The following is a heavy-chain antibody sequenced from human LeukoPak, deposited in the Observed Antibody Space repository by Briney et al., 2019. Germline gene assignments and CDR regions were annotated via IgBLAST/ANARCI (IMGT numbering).Heavy chain of an antibody. CDR1: GGSISNTYYY. D-gene: IGHD2-2*01. CDR3: ARHEEYCGGTSCLGYAFDM. CDR2: IYYSGST. V-gene: IGHV4-39*01. J-gene: IGHJ3*02. Sequence: SETLSLTCAVSGGSISNTYYYWGWIRQPPGKGLEWIGSIYYSGSTYYNPSLKSRVTISVDTSKNQFSLKLSSVTAADTAVYYCARHEEYCGGTSCLGYAFDMWGQGTMVTVSS.